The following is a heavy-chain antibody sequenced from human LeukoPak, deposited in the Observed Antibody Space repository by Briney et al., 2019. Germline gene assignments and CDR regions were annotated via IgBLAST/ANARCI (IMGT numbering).Heavy chain of an antibody. CDR1: GGSISSYY. V-gene: IGHV4-59*04. CDR3: ARHRAHSDYIDY. D-gene: IGHD3-10*01. CDR2: VYYNGDT. Sequence: SETLSLTCTVSGGSISSYYWSWIRQPPGKGLEWIGSVYYNGDTYYNPSLRSRVTTSIDTSKNQFSLRLSSVTAADTSVYYCARHRAHSDYIDYWGQGTLVTVSS. J-gene: IGHJ4*02.